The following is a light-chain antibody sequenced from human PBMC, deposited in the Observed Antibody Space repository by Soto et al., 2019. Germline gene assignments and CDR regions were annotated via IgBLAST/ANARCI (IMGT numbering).Light chain of an antibody. CDR1: QSVSSY. V-gene: IGKV3-11*01. CDR2: DAS. Sequence: EIVLTQSPATLSLSPGERATLSCRASQSVSSYLAWYQQKPGQAPRLLIYDASNRATGIPARFSGSGSGTVFTLAISILEPEDFAVYYCQQRSNWYTFGQGTKLEIK. CDR3: QQRSNWYT. J-gene: IGKJ2*01.